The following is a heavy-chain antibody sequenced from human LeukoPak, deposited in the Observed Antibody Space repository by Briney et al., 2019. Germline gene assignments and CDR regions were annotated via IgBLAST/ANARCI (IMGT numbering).Heavy chain of an antibody. D-gene: IGHD3-22*01. V-gene: IGHV5-51*01. Sequence: GESLQISCQGSGYSFSSFWLGWVRQMPGKGLEWMGLIDPADSDSRYSPSFQGQVIFSVDKSISTAYLQWSSLKASDTAMYYCARHPFLYDSSGYYFDYWGQGTLVTVSS. CDR3: ARHPFLYDSSGYYFDY. J-gene: IGHJ4*02. CDR2: IDPADSDS. CDR1: GYSFSSFW.